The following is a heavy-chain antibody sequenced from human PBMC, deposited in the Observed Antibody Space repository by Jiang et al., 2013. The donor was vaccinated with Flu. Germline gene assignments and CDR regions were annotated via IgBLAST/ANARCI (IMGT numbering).Heavy chain of an antibody. D-gene: IGHD3-22*01. CDR1: GFTFSSYG. V-gene: IGHV3-30*18. CDR2: ISYDGSNK. J-gene: IGHJ6*02. CDR3: AKGGDSYDSSGYYRQDV. Sequence: VVQPGRSLRLSCAASGFTFSSYGMHWVRQAPGKGLEWVAVISYDGSNKYYADSVKGRFTISRDNSKNTLYLQMNSLRAEDTAVYYCAKGGDSYDSSGYYRQDVWGQGTTVTVSS.